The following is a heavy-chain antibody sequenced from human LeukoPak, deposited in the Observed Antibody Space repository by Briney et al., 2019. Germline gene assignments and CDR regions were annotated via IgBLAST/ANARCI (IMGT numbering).Heavy chain of an antibody. D-gene: IGHD4-17*01. CDR1: GFFFSTYD. J-gene: IGHJ3*02. CDR2: ISNDGVNQ. CDR3: ARSANRINTETTFDGSDI. Sequence: PGGSLRLSCAASGFFFSTYDMHWVRQAPGKGLDWVAFISNDGVNQYHADSVKGRFTISRDNSKNTVYVQMSSLRPEDTAVYCCARSANRINTETTFDGSDIWGQGTMVTVSS. V-gene: IGHV3-30*04.